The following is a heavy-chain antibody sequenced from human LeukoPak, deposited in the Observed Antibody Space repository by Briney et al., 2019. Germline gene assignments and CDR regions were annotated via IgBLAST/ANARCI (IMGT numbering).Heavy chain of an antibody. J-gene: IGHJ6*02. CDR3: ARALIPITGTGYYGMDV. V-gene: IGHV4-59*01. CDR2: IYYSGST. CDR1: GGSISSYY. Sequence: PSETQSLTCTVSGGSISSYYWSWIRQPPGKGLEWIGYIYYSGSTNYNPSLKSRVTISVDTSKNQFSLKLSSVTAADTAVYYCARALIPITGTGYYGMDVWGQGTTVTVSS. D-gene: IGHD1-20*01.